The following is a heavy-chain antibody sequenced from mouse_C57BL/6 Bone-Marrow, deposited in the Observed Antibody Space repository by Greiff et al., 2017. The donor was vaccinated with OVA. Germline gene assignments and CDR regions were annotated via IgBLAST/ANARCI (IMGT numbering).Heavy chain of an antibody. J-gene: IGHJ1*03. CDR1: GYSITSDY. Sequence: EVKLQESGPGLAKPSQTLSLTCSVTGYSITSDYWNWIRKFPGNKLEYMGYISYSGSTYYNPSLKSRISITRDTSKNQYYLQLKSVTTEDTATYYCARYYGNYGWYFDVWGTGTTVTVSS. D-gene: IGHD2-1*01. CDR2: ISYSGST. V-gene: IGHV3-8*01. CDR3: ARYYGNYGWYFDV.